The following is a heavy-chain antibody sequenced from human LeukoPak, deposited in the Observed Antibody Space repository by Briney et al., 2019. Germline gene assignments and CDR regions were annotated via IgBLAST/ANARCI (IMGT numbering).Heavy chain of an antibody. V-gene: IGHV4-31*03. CDR1: GGSISSGGYS. D-gene: IGHD3-22*01. J-gene: IGHJ3*02. CDR2: IYYSGSI. CDR3: ARGVYYDSSGYYLDAFDI. Sequence: SQTLSLTCTVSGGSISSGGYSWSWICQHPGKGLEWIGYIYYSGSIYYNPSLKSRVTISVDTSKNQFSLKLSSVTAADTAVYYCARGVYYDSSGYYLDAFDIWGQGTMVTVSS.